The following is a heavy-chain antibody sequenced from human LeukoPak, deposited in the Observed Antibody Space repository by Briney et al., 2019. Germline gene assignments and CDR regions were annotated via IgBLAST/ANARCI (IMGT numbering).Heavy chain of an antibody. V-gene: IGHV1-46*01. CDR1: GYTFTSYY. CDR2: INPSGGST. Sequence: VASVKVSCKASGYTFTSYYMHWVRQAPGQGLEWMGIINPSGGSTSYAQKFQGRVTMTRDTSISTAYMELRRLRSDDTAVYYCARVPHGYCSGGTCYDYWGQGTLVTVSS. D-gene: IGHD2-15*01. CDR3: ARVPHGYCSGGTCYDY. J-gene: IGHJ4*02.